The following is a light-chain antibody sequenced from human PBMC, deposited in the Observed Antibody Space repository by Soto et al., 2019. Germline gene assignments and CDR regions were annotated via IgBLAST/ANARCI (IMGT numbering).Light chain of an antibody. CDR3: QQYERGFT. V-gene: IGKV3-20*01. Sequence: EFVLTQSAGTLSWSPGERATLSCRASQSVSSRSLAWYQQKPGQAPRLLIYDASTRATGIPDRFSGSGSGTDFSLTISRLEPEDFAVYYCQQYERGFTFGPGTKVDIK. CDR1: QSVSSRS. J-gene: IGKJ3*01. CDR2: DAS.